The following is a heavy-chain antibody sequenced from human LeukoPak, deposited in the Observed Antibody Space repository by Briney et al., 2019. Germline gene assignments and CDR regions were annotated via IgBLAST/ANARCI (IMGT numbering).Heavy chain of an antibody. J-gene: IGHJ4*02. CDR3: ASEASRPNFPQQLVAVFDY. CDR1: GGTFSSYA. V-gene: IGHV1-69*04. D-gene: IGHD6-13*01. CDR2: IIPILGIA. Sequence: GASVKVSCKASGGTFSSYAIGWVRQAPGRGLEWMGRIIPILGIANYAQMFQGRGTITADKSTSTAYMELNSLKSEDTAGYYCASEASRPNFPQQLVAVFDYWGQGTLVTVSS.